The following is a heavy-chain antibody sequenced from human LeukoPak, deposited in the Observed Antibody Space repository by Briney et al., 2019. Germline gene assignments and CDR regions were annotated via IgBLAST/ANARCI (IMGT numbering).Heavy chain of an antibody. CDR2: IYYSGST. CDR3: ARRRAEGGSNGLYNWFDP. V-gene: IGHV4-59*08. J-gene: IGHJ5*02. CDR1: GFTLSNYA. D-gene: IGHD6-13*01. Sequence: LTLSCAASGFTLSNYAISWVRQAPGNGLEWIGSIYYSGSTNYNPSLKSRVTMSVDTSQNQFSLKLSSVTAADTAVYYCARRRAEGGSNGLYNWFDPWGQGTLVTVSS.